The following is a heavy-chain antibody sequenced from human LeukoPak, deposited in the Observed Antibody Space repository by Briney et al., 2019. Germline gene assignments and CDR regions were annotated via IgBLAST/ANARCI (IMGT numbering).Heavy chain of an antibody. CDR1: GGSISSYY. CDR2: VYTSGST. V-gene: IGHV4-4*07. D-gene: IGHD6-13*01. J-gene: IGHJ3*02. Sequence: PSETLSLTCTVSGGSISSYYWSWVRQPAGKGLEGIGRVYTSGSTNYNPSLTSRVTISVDTSKNQFSLKLSSVTAADTAVYYCARDMGLIYSSRGAFDIWGQGTMVTVSS. CDR3: ARDMGLIYSSRGAFDI.